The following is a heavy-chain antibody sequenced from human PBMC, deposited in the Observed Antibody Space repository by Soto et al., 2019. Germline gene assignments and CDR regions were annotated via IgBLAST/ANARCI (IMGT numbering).Heavy chain of an antibody. CDR1: GGSISSSNYY. Sequence: QLQLQESGPGLVKPSETLSLTCTVSGGSISSSNYYWGWIRQPPGKGLEWIGSIHYTGSTYYNPSLNSRVPXXVXTXXIQFSLKLTSVTAADTAFYYCARRECSGGTCYFDPWGQGTLVTVSS. CDR2: IHYTGST. CDR3: ARRECSGGTCYFDP. J-gene: IGHJ4*02. V-gene: IGHV4-39*01. D-gene: IGHD2-15*01.